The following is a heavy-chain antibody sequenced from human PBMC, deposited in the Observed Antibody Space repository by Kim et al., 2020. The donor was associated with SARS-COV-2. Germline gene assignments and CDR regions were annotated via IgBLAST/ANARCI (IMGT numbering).Heavy chain of an antibody. CDR2: INTATGNP. J-gene: IGHJ4*02. CDR3: ARVIWGTYRYTDY. Sequence: ASVKVSCKASGYTFTNNAINWVRQAPGQGLEWMGWINTATGNPTYAQAFTRRFAISVDTSVTTAYLQISSLAAEDTALYYCARVIWGTYRYTDYWGQRTL. CDR1: GYTFTNNA. D-gene: IGHD3-16*02. V-gene: IGHV7-4-1*02.